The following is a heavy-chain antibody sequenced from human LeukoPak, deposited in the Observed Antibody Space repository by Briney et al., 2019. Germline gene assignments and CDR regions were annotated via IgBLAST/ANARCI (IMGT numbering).Heavy chain of an antibody. Sequence: GGSLRLSCADSGFTFSSYSMNWVRQAPGKGLEWVSSISSSSSYIYYADSVKGRFTISRDNAKNSLYLQMNSLRAEDTAVYYCARDAGIAARGFGYWGQGTLVTVSS. CDR2: ISSSSSYI. V-gene: IGHV3-21*01. CDR1: GFTFSSYS. CDR3: ARDAGIAARGFGY. D-gene: IGHD6-6*01. J-gene: IGHJ4*02.